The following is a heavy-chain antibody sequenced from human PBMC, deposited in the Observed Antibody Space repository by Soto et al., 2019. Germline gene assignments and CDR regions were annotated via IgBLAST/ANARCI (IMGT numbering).Heavy chain of an antibody. V-gene: IGHV1-69*06. Sequence: GASVKVSCKVSGSRFSNYVISWVRQAPGHGLEWLGRIIPIFNSTKYAQSFQGRVTITADKYTSTASLELSSLRCDYTAVYYCAREGRGKKAGYNGLVSLGYWGQGTLVTVSS. CDR1: GSRFSNYV. J-gene: IGHJ4*02. CDR2: IIPIFNST. CDR3: AREGRGKKAGYNGLVSLGY. D-gene: IGHD2-2*02.